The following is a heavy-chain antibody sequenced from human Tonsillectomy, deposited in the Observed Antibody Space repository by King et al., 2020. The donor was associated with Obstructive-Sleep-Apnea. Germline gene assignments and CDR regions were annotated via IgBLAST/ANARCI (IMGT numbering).Heavy chain of an antibody. J-gene: IGHJ4*02. Sequence: QLQESGPGLVTPSETLSLTCTVSSASMSSFSWSWIRQPPGKGLEWMVDSYYSGSTNYNPSLKSRVTISVDTSKNPFSLKLSSVTAADTAVYYCARHLYSSGYLGYFDYWGQGTLVTVSS. V-gene: IGHV4-59*08. D-gene: IGHD6-19*01. CDR1: SASMSSFS. CDR2: SYYSGST. CDR3: ARHLYSSGYLGYFDY.